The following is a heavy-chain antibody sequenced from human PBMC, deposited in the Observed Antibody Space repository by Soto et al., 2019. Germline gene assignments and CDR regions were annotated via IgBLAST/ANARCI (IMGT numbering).Heavy chain of an antibody. CDR3: ARDRRDPTLVYYYDSSGYSWFDP. Sequence: SETLSLTCTVSGGSISSGGYYWSWIRQHPGKGLEWIGYIYYSGSTYYNPSLKSRVTISVDTSKNQFSLKLSSVTAADTAVYYCARDRRDPTLVYYYDSSGYSWFDPWGQGTLVTVSS. D-gene: IGHD3-22*01. J-gene: IGHJ5*02. CDR1: GGSISSGGYY. V-gene: IGHV4-31*03. CDR2: IYYSGST.